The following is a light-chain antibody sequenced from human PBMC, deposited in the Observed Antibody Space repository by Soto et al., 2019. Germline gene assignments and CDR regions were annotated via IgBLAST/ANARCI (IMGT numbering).Light chain of an antibody. J-gene: IGKJ1*01. CDR2: AAS. CDR1: QGISSY. CDR3: QKYNSAPPT. V-gene: IGKV1-27*01. Sequence: DIQLTQSPSFLSASVGDRVTIACRASQGISSYLAWYQQKPGKVPKLLIYAASTLQSGVPSRFSGSGSGTDFTLTISSLQPEDVATYYCQKYNSAPPTFGQGTKVDI.